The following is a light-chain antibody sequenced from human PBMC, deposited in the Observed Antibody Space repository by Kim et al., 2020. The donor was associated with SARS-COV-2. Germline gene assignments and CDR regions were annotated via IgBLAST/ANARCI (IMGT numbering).Light chain of an antibody. CDR3: QQYNTYSRT. Sequence: DIQMTQSPSTLSASVEDRVTITCRASQSIGNWLAWYQQKPGKAPKLLIYVASTLQSGVPSRFSGSGSGTEFTLTISSLQPDDFATYYCQQYNTYSRTFGQGTKVDIK. CDR2: VAS. V-gene: IGKV1-5*01. CDR1: QSIGNW. J-gene: IGKJ1*01.